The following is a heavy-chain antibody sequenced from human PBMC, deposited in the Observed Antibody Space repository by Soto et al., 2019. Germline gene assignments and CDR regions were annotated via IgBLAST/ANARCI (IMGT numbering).Heavy chain of an antibody. J-gene: IGHJ5*01. CDR3: ARERAIAATGIFYS. CDR1: GFTFSNFA. CDR2: TSFDGKNK. Sequence: PGGSLRLSCAASGFTFSNFAMHWVRQAPGKGLEWVAATSFDGKNKDYADSVKGRFTISRDNSKKTLFLQMNSLRPEDTAVYYCARERAIAATGIFYSWGQGKLVTVSS. D-gene: IGHD6-13*01. V-gene: IGHV3-30*04.